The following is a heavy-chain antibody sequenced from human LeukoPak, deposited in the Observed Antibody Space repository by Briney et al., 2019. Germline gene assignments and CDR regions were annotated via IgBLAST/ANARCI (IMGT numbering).Heavy chain of an antibody. CDR2: IYPGDSDT. D-gene: IGHD6-13*01. CDR1: GYTFRSYW. CDR3: ARHASPYSSNYYFDY. Sequence: GESLKISCKGSGYTFRSYWIAWVRQMPGKGLEWMGIIYPGDSDTRYNPSFQGQVTISADKSISTAYLQWSSLKASDTAMYYCARHASPYSSNYYFDYWGQGALVTVSS. V-gene: IGHV5-51*01. J-gene: IGHJ4*02.